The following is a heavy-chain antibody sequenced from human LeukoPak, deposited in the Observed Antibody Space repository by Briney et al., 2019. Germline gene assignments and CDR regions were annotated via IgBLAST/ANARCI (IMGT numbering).Heavy chain of an antibody. CDR2: INSDGSGT. CDR3: VSPISRQDAFDI. Sequence: PGGSLRLSCAASGFTFSSYWMHWVRQAPGKGLVWVSRINSDGSGTIYADSVKGRFTISRDNAKNTLYLQMNSLRAEDTAVYYCVSPISRQDAFDIWGQGTMVTVSS. J-gene: IGHJ3*02. CDR1: GFTFSSYW. V-gene: IGHV3-74*01.